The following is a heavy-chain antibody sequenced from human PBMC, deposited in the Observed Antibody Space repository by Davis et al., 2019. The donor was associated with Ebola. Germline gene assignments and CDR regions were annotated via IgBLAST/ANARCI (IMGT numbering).Heavy chain of an antibody. D-gene: IGHD6-13*01. CDR2: ISSSSSYI. CDR1: GFTFSSYS. Sequence: GESLKISCAASGFTFSSYSMNWVRQAPGKGLEWVSSISSSSSYIYYADSVKGRFTISRDNAENSLYLQMNSLRAEDTAVYYCARVPWIAAADYYFDYWGQGTLVTVSS. CDR3: ARVPWIAAADYYFDY. J-gene: IGHJ4*02. V-gene: IGHV3-21*01.